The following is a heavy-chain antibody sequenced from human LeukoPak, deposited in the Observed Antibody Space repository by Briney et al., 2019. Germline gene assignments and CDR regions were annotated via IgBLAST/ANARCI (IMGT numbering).Heavy chain of an antibody. CDR3: ARDRDGSGWHDY. CDR2: ISGSGGYT. CDR1: GFTFSNYA. J-gene: IGHJ4*02. Sequence: GGSLRLSCAASGFTFSNYAMSWVRQAPGKGLEWVSAISGSGGYTYYADSVKGRFTSSRDNAKNSLYLQMNSLRAEDTAVYYCARDRDGSGWHDYWGQGTLVTVSS. V-gene: IGHV3-21*01. D-gene: IGHD6-19*01.